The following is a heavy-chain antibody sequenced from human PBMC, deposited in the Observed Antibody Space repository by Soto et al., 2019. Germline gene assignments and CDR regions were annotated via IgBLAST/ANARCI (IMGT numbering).Heavy chain of an antibody. V-gene: IGHV1-18*01. CDR2: ISLYSDGT. J-gene: IGHJ4*02. CDR1: GYTFSNYG. Sequence: ASVKVSCKTSGYTFSNYGITWVRQAPGQPLEWLGWISLYSDGTNYAQKLQGRVTMTTDTSTSTAYMELRSLRSDDTAVYYCARPRGYSSSWYDYWGQGTLVTVSS. D-gene: IGHD6-13*01. CDR3: ARPRGYSSSWYDY.